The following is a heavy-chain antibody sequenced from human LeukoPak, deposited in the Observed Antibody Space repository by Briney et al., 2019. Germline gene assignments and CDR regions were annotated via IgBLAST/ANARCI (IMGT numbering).Heavy chain of an antibody. CDR3: ARGGVYFDFWSGYYGPPRTVDAFDI. D-gene: IGHD3-3*01. V-gene: IGHV4-38-2*01. J-gene: IGHJ3*02. Sequence: SETLSLTCAVSGYSISSGYYWGWIRQPPGKGLEWIGSIYHSGSTYYNPSLKSRVTISVDTSKNQFSLKLSSVTAADTAVYYCARGGVYFDFWSGYYGPPRTVDAFDIWGQGTMVTVSS. CDR1: GYSISSGYY. CDR2: IYHSGST.